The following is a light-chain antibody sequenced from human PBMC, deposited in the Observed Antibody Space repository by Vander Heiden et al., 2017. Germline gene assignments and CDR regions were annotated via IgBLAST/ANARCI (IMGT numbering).Light chain of an antibody. Sequence: QSVLTQPPSVSAAPGQKVTISCSGSSSSIGTNSVSGYQQLPGTAPKLLIYDNNQRPSGIPDRFSGSKSGTSATLGITGLQTGDEADYYCGTWDSSLAVLVFGGATKLTVL. V-gene: IGLV1-51*01. J-gene: IGLJ2*01. CDR1: SSSIGTNS. CDR2: DNN. CDR3: GTWDSSLAVLV.